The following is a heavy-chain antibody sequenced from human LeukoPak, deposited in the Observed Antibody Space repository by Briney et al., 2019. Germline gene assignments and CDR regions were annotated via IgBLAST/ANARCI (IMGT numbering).Heavy chain of an antibody. D-gene: IGHD2-2*01. Sequence: ASVKVSCKLSGYTLTEKAMHWVRQTPGRGPEWMGGFDPEDGQTLYAQKFQGRVSMTEGTSTDTIYMELSRLRFEDTAVYYCATVKVVAAAMAWYFDSWGQGTLVTVSS. CDR1: GYTLTEKA. CDR3: ATVKVVAAAMAWYFDS. V-gene: IGHV1-24*01. J-gene: IGHJ4*02. CDR2: FDPEDGQT.